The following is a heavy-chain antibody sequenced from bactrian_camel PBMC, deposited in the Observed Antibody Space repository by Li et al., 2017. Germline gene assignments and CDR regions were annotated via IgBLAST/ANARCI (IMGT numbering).Heavy chain of an antibody. CDR2: IDSDGST. Sequence: VQLVESGGGSAETGGSLRVSCRASGFRFTDYALGWFRQAPGKEREGVAGIDSDGSTSYADSVKGRFTISKDNAKNTVYLQMNSLKPEDTAMYYCAADLRSRYGGGWWEGHRL. CDR1: GFRFTDYA. J-gene: IGHJ4*01. V-gene: IGHV3S63*01. D-gene: IGHD6*01.